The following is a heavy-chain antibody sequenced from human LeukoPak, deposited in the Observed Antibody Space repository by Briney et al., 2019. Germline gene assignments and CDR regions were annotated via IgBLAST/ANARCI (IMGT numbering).Heavy chain of an antibody. J-gene: IGHJ4*02. V-gene: IGHV3-21*01. Sequence: GGSLRLSCAASGLTFSSYSMNWVRQAPGKGLEWVSSISSSSSYIYYADSVKGRFTISRDNAKNSLYLQMNSLRAEDTAVYYCAGYAGAPSTLDYWGQGTLVTVSS. D-gene: IGHD2-2*01. CDR2: ISSSSSYI. CDR3: AGYAGAPSTLDY. CDR1: GLTFSSYS.